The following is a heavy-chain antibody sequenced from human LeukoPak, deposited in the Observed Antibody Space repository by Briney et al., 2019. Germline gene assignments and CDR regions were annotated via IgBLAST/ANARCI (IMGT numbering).Heavy chain of an antibody. D-gene: IGHD2-2*01. V-gene: IGHV5-51*01. CDR3: ARGNDCTSTSCYADY. Sequence: GESLKISCEGSGYSFTSYWIGWVRQMPGKGLEWKGIIYPGDSDTGYSPSFQGQVTISADRSINTAYLQWSSLKASDTAVYYCARGNDCTSTSCYADYWGQGTLVTVSS. CDR1: GYSFTSYW. CDR2: IYPGDSDT. J-gene: IGHJ4*02.